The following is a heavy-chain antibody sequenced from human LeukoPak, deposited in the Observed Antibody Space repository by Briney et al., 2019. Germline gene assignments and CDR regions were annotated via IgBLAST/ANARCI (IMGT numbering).Heavy chain of an antibody. D-gene: IGHD1-26*01. J-gene: IGHJ4*02. CDR2: MNPNSGNT. CDR3: ARARGFFSGGATTYAY. V-gene: IGHV1-8*01. CDR1: GYTFTSYD. Sequence: GASVKVSCKASGYTFTSYDINWVRQATGQGLEWMGWMNPNSGNTGYAQKFQGRVTMTRNTSISTAYMELSSLRSEDTAVYYCARARGFFSGGATTYAYWGQGTLVTVSS.